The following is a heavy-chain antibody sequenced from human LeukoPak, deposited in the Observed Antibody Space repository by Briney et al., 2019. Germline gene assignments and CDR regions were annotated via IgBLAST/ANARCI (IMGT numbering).Heavy chain of an antibody. CDR3: ARGGFYRGGTCYVDY. Sequence: SETLSLTCAVYGGSFSPYFWSWIRQPPGKGLEWIGEINHSGSTNYNPSLKSRVTISVDTSKNQFSRKLSSVTAAATAVYYCARGGFYRGGTCYVDYCGQGSLVTASS. D-gene: IGHD2-15*01. CDR1: GGSFSPYF. CDR2: INHSGST. V-gene: IGHV4-34*01. J-gene: IGHJ4*02.